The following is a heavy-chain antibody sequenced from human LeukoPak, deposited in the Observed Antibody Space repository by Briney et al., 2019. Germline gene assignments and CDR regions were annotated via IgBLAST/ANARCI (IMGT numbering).Heavy chain of an antibody. Sequence: SGGSLRLSCAASGFTFSSYSMNWVRQAPGKGLEWVSYISSGSSTIYYADSVKGRFTISRDNAKNSLYLQMNNLRAEDTAVYYCARDRGGYNGYDYVYWGQGTLVTVSS. CDR1: GFTFSSYS. V-gene: IGHV3-48*04. J-gene: IGHJ4*02. CDR3: ARDRGGYNGYDYVY. CDR2: ISSGSSTI. D-gene: IGHD5-12*01.